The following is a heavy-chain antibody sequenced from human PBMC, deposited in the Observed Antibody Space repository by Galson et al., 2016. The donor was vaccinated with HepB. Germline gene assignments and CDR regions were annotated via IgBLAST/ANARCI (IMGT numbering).Heavy chain of an antibody. CDR2: SIPIFGTS. CDR3: VSGIPITSGYFHDPPVDQ. CDR1: GGTFRNYA. V-gene: IGHV1-69*13. J-gene: IGHJ4*02. D-gene: IGHD3-22*01. Sequence: SAKVSCKASGGTFRNYAISWVRQAPGQGLEWMGRSIPIFGTSDYAQKFLGRVTLTADASTSTAYMDLNSLTLEDTAIYYCVSGIPITSGYFHDPPVDQWSQGSRVTVSA.